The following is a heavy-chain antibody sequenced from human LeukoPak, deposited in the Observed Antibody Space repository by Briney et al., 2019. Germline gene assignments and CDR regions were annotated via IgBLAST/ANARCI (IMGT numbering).Heavy chain of an antibody. CDR3: ARDYGGNWRITPSGFFDY. D-gene: IGHD4-23*01. Sequence: AGGSLRLSCAASGFTFSSYGMHWVRQAPGKGLEWVAFIRYDGSNKYYADSVKGRFTISRDNSKNTLYLQMNSLRAEDTAVYYCARDYGGNWRITPSGFFDYWGQGTLVTVSS. CDR1: GFTFSSYG. J-gene: IGHJ4*02. V-gene: IGHV3-30*02. CDR2: IRYDGSNK.